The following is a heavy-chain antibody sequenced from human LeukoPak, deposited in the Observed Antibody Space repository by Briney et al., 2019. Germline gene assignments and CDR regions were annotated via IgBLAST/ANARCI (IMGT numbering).Heavy chain of an antibody. V-gene: IGHV3-11*06. CDR3: ARGPSTGGSIDY. CDR2: ISDSSSYT. J-gene: IGHJ4*02. Sequence: SGGSLRLSCAASGFTFSDYSMSWIRQAPGKGLEWISYISDSSSYTSYADSVKGRFTISRDNAKNSLYLQMNSLRAEDTAVYYCARGPSTGGSIDYWGQGTLVTVSS. CDR1: GFTFSDYS. D-gene: IGHD1-26*01.